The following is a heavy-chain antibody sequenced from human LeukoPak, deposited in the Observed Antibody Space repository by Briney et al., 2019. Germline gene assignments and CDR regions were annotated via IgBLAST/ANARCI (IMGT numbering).Heavy chain of an antibody. CDR1: RYTFTGYY. J-gene: IGHJ6*03. CDR3: ARALGYCTNGVCYTYYMDV. D-gene: IGHD2-8*01. Sequence: ASVKVSCKASRYTFTGYYMHWVRQAPGQGLEWMGWINPNSGGTNYAQKFQGRVTMTRDTSISTAYMELSRLRSDDTAVYYCARALGYCTNGVCYTYYMDVWGKGTTVTVSS. V-gene: IGHV1-2*02. CDR2: INPNSGGT.